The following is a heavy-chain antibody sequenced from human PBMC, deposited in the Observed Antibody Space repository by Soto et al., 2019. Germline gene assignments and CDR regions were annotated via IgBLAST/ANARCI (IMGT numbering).Heavy chain of an antibody. D-gene: IGHD3-10*01. V-gene: IGHV3-30*18. CDR3: AKDLYGPGSFYSYGMDV. CDR2: ISRDGSNK. CDR1: GFTFSSYD. Sequence: GGSLRLSCAASGFTFSSYDMHWVRQAPGKGLEWMAVISRDGSNKYYADSVKGRFTISRDNSRNTLHLQVNSLRGEDTAVYHWAKDLYGPGSFYSYGMDVWGQGTTVTVSS. J-gene: IGHJ6*01.